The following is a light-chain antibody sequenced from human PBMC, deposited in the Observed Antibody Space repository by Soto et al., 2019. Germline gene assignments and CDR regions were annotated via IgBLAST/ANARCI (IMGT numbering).Light chain of an antibody. V-gene: IGLV2-23*01. CDR2: EGS. CDR1: SSDVGSYNL. Sequence: QSALTQPASASGSPGQSITISCTGTSSDVGSYNLVSWYQQHPGKAPKLMIYEGSKRPSGVSNRFSGSKSGNTASLTISGRQAEDEADYYCCSYAGSSTYVVFGGGTKLTVL. CDR3: CSYAGSSTYVV. J-gene: IGLJ2*01.